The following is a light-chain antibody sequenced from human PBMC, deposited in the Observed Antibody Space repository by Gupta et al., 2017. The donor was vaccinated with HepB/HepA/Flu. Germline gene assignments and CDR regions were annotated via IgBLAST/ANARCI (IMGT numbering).Light chain of an antibody. V-gene: IGLV1-47*01. CDR1: NSNIGKNY. CDR3: AVWDDSVSGRVV. J-gene: IGLJ2*01. Sequence: SVVPQPPSASGTPGQRISISCSGSNSNIGKNYVYWYQQLPGTAPKLLINRNNERPSGVSDRFSASKSGTSASLAISGLRSEDEGDYYCAVWDDSVSGRVVFGGGTRLTVL. CDR2: RNN.